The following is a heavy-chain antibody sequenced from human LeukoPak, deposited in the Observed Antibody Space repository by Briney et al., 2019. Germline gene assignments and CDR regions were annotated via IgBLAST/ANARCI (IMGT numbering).Heavy chain of an antibody. J-gene: IGHJ6*04. D-gene: IGHD6-6*01. V-gene: IGHV4-39*01. CDR3: ATEDGYSSSNV. CDR1: GGSISSSRYY. Sequence: SETLSLTCTVSGGSISSSRYYWRWIRQPPGKGQEWIGSIYYSGSTYYNPSLKSRVTISVDTSKNQFSLKLSSVTAGDTAVYYCATEDGYSSSNVWGKGTTVTVSS. CDR2: IYYSGST.